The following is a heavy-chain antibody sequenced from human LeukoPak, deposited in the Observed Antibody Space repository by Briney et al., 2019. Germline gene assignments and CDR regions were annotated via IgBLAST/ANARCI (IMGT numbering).Heavy chain of an antibody. CDR3: TRAVAGHPD. CDR1: GVAFSNYY. CDR2: INHSGYT. J-gene: IGHJ4*02. D-gene: IGHD6-19*01. V-gene: IGHV4-34*01. Sequence: SETLSLTCAVSGVAFSNYYWSWVRQSPTKGLEWIGEINHSGYTNYNPSLKSRVTISIDTSKNRFSLMVISVTAADTGVYYCTRAVAGHPDWGQGTLVTVSS.